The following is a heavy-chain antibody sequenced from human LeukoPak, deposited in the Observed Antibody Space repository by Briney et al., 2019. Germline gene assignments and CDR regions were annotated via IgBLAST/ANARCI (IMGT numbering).Heavy chain of an antibody. V-gene: IGHV1-46*01. J-gene: IGHJ4*02. Sequence: ASVKVSCKASGYTFTNYYMHWVRQAPGQGLEWMGIINPSGGASSYAQTFRGRVTMTRDTSTGTVYMDLSSLRSEDTALYYCARSSTGTDAFFDYWGQGTLVTVSS. CDR2: INPSGGAS. CDR1: GYTFTNYY. CDR3: ARSSTGTDAFFDY. D-gene: IGHD1-1*01.